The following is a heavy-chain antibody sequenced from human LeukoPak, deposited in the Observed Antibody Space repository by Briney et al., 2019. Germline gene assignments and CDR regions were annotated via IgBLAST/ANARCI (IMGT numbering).Heavy chain of an antibody. V-gene: IGHV3-20*04. J-gene: IGHJ3*02. Sequence: GGSLRLSCAASGFTFDNYGMSWVRQAPGKGLEWVSGINWNGGSTGYADSVKGRFTISRDNAKNSLYLQMNSLRAEDTALYYCARIDTYYYDSSDYYSAFDIWGQGTIVTVSS. CDR2: INWNGGST. D-gene: IGHD3-22*01. CDR3: ARIDTYYYDSSDYYSAFDI. CDR1: GFTFDNYG.